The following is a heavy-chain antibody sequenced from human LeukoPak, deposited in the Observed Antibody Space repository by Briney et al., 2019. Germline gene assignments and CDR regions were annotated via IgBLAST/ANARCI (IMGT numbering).Heavy chain of an antibody. V-gene: IGHV1-69*06. CDR3: ARGSSAEYFQH. J-gene: IGHJ1*01. CDR2: IIPIFGTA. CDR1: GDTSSSYA. Sequence: ASVKVSCKASGDTSSSYAISWVRQAPGQGLEWMGGIIPIFGTANYAQKFQGRVTITADKSTSTAYMELSSLRSEDTAVYYCARGSSAEYFQHWGQGTLVTVSS.